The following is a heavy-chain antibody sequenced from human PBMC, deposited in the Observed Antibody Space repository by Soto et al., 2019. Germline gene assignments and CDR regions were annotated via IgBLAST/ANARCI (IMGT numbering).Heavy chain of an antibody. D-gene: IGHD3-10*01. CDR2: IFYSGNT. CDR3: AREAGNHYGSGSLFDH. V-gene: IGHV4-30-2*01. Sequence: QLQLQESGSGLVKPSQTLSLTCAVSGGSMRSGDYSWSWIRQPPGKGLEWIGYIFYSGNTYYNPPLKSRVTISVDRSKNQFSLKLSSVTAAETAVYYCAREAGNHYGSGSLFDHWGQGIRVTVSS. CDR1: GGSMRSGDYS. J-gene: IGHJ4*02.